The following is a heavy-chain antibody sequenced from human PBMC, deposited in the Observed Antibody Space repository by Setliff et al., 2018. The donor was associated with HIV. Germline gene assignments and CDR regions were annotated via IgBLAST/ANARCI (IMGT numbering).Heavy chain of an antibody. D-gene: IGHD3-10*01. CDR1: GGSIGGYY. CDR3: ARVRSYGSAYNAFDV. Sequence: SETLSLTCTVSGGSIGGYYWSWIRQPPGTGLEWLGCIYSGGSTDYNPSLESRVTISLDTSKNQFSLRLTSVTAADTAVYYCARVRSYGSAYNAFDVWGPGTMVTVSS. J-gene: IGHJ3*01. V-gene: IGHV4-4*08. CDR2: IYSGGST.